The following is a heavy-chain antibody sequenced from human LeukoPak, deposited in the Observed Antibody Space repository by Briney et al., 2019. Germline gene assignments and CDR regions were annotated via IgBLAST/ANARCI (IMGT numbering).Heavy chain of an antibody. Sequence: ASVKVSCKASGYTFTTYSMNWVRQVPGQGLEWMGWINTDTGNPTYAQGFTGRFVFSLDTSVSTSYLQISSLKAEDTAVYYCARGYCTGGSCHTFDCWGQGTLVTVSS. CDR3: ARGYCTGGSCHTFDC. CDR2: INTDTGNP. D-gene: IGHD2-15*01. J-gene: IGHJ4*02. CDR1: GYTFTTYS. V-gene: IGHV7-4-1*02.